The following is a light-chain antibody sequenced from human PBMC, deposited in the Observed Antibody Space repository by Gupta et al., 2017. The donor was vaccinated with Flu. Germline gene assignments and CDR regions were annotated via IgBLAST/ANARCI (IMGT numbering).Light chain of an antibody. CDR2: ENN. Sequence: QSVFTHPPSVSAAPGQKVTISCSGSSSTIGNNYISWYQQFPGTAPKLLIYENNKRPSGVPDRFSGSQSGTSATLGITGLQTGDEADYYCAVWDNSLSAVFGGGTKLTV. V-gene: IGLV1-51*02. CDR3: AVWDNSLSAV. J-gene: IGLJ3*02. CDR1: SSTIGNNY.